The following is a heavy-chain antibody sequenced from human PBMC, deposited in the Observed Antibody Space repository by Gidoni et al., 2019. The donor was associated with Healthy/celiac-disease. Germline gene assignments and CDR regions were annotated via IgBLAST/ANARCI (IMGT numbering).Heavy chain of an antibody. Sequence: EVQLLESGGGLVQPGGSLSLSCAASGFTFSSYAMSWVRQAPGKGLEWVSAISGSGGSTYYADSVKGRFTISRDNSKNTLYLQMNSLRAEDTAVYYCAKDSGSHPWFDPWGQGTLVTVSS. V-gene: IGHV3-23*01. D-gene: IGHD1-26*01. CDR1: GFTFSSYA. J-gene: IGHJ5*02. CDR2: ISGSGGST. CDR3: AKDSGSHPWFDP.